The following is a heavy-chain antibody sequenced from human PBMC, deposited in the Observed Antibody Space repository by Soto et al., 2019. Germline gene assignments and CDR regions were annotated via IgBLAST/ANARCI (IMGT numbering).Heavy chain of an antibody. Sequence: ASVKVSCKASGGTFSSYAISWVRQAPGQGLEWMGGIILIFGTANYAQKFQGRVTITADESTSTAYMELSSLRSEDTAVYYCARDQRDVMVYATPYYYYYGMDVWGQGATVTVSS. V-gene: IGHV1-69*13. CDR3: ARDQRDVMVYATPYYYYYGMDV. J-gene: IGHJ6*02. D-gene: IGHD2-8*01. CDR1: GGTFSSYA. CDR2: IILIFGTA.